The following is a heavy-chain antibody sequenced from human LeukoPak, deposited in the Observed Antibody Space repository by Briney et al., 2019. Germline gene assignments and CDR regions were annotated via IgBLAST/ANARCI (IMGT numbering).Heavy chain of an antibody. CDR3: ARTSGYYYYYMDV. CDR1: GGSISSYY. D-gene: IGHD3-10*01. CDR2: IYYSGST. V-gene: IGHV4-59*01. Sequence: SETLSLTCTVSGGSISSYYWSWIRQPPGKGLEWIGHIYYSGSTNYNPSLTSRVTISVDTSKNQFSLKLSSVTAADTAVYYCARTSGYYYYYMDVWGKGTTVTVS. J-gene: IGHJ6*03.